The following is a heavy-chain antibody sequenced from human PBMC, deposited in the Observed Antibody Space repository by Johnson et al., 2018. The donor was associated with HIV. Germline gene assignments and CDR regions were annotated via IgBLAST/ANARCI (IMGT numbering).Heavy chain of an antibody. CDR1: GFTFKNAW. CDR3: TTAIYSYDTRDTRAFDI. D-gene: IGHD3-22*01. V-gene: IGHV3-15*01. CDR2: IKSKTDGGTT. J-gene: IGHJ3*02. Sequence: EVHLVESGGGFVKPEGSLRLSCAASGFTFKNAWMHWVRQAPGKGLEWIGRIKSKTDGGTTDYAAPVKGRFSISRDDSKNTLYLQMNSLKTEDTALYYCTTAIYSYDTRDTRAFDIWGQGTMVTVSS.